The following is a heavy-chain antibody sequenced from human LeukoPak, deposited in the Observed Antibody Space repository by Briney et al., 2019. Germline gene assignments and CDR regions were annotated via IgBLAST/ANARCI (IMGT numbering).Heavy chain of an antibody. CDR2: INYSASS. V-gene: IGHV4-39*01. CDR3: ARPGNYYDSSGYYPQYYYYYHNDL. CDR1: GGSFSSSSNY. D-gene: IGHD3-22*01. Sequence: SETLSLTCTVSGGSFSSSSNYWGWNRQPPGKGLEWNGSINYSASSYYNPSIKRRATITVDTSKNQLSLKLSSVTAAATAVSYGARPGNYYDSSGYYPQYYYYYHNDLWGKGTTVTVSS. J-gene: IGHJ6*03.